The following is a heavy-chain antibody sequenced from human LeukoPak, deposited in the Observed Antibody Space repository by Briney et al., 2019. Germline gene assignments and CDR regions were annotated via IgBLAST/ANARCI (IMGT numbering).Heavy chain of an antibody. V-gene: IGHV1-18*01. CDR3: ARNRGSISVWEFGF. J-gene: IGHJ4*02. D-gene: IGHD3-10*01. Sequence: ASVKVSCKAPGYTFTSYGISWVRQAPGQGLEWMGWISAYNGNTNYAQKLQGRVTMTTDTSTSTAYMELRSLRSDDTAVYYCARNRGSISVWEFGFWGQGTPVTVSS. CDR2: ISAYNGNT. CDR1: GYTFTSYG.